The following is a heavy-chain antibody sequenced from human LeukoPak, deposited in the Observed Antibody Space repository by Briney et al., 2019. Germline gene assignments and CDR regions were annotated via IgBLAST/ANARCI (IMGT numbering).Heavy chain of an antibody. Sequence: GASVKVSCKASGYTFTSYGISWVRQAPGQGLEWMGWINTYNGNTNYAQKLQGRATMTTDTSTGTAYMELRSLRSDDTAVYYCARVTGNWFDPWGQGTLVTVSS. V-gene: IGHV1-18*01. CDR3: ARVTGNWFDP. J-gene: IGHJ5*02. CDR1: GYTFTSYG. CDR2: INTYNGNT.